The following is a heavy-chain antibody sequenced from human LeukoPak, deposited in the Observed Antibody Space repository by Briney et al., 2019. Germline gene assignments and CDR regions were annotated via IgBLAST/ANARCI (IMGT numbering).Heavy chain of an antibody. D-gene: IGHD3-3*01. J-gene: IGHJ5*02. CDR1: GYTFTSYG. CDR2: ISAYNGNT. Sequence: ASVKVSCKAPGYTFTSYGISWVRQAPGQGLEWMGWISAYNGNTNYAQKLQGRVTMTTDTSTSTAYMELRSLRSDDTAVYYCASRSWSGYYPYYYNWFDPWGQGTLVTLSS. CDR3: ASRSWSGYYPYYYNWFDP. V-gene: IGHV1-18*01.